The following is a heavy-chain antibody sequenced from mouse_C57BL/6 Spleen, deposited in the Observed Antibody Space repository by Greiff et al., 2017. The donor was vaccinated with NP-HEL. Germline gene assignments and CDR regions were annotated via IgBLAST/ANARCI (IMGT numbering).Heavy chain of an antibody. CDR1: GFNIKDYY. CDR3: ARNYYGSSHWYFDV. Sequence: EVKLMESGAELVKPGASVKLSCTASGFNIKDYYMHWVKQRTEQGLAWIGRIDPEDGETKYAPKFQGKATITADTSSNTAYLQLSSLTSEDTAVYYCARNYYGSSHWYFDVWGTGTTVTVSS. CDR2: IDPEDGET. V-gene: IGHV14-2*01. J-gene: IGHJ1*03. D-gene: IGHD1-1*01.